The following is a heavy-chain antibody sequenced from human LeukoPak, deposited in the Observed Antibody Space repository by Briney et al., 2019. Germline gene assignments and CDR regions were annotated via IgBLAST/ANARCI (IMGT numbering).Heavy chain of an antibody. CDR2: IYYSGSA. V-gene: IGHV4-59*01. CDR1: GGSISSYY. D-gene: IGHD3-22*01. Sequence: SETLSLTCTVSGGSISSYYWSWIRQPPAKGLEWIGYIYYSGSANYNPSLKSRVTISVDTSKNQFSLKLSSVTAADTAVYYCARGGYYYDSSGYWGAFDIWGQGTMVTVSS. J-gene: IGHJ3*02. CDR3: ARGGYYYDSSGYWGAFDI.